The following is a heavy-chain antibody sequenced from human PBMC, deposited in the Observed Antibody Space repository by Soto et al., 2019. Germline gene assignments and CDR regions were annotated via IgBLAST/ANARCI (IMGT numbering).Heavy chain of an antibody. CDR1: GGSISSYY. CDR3: ARAIRITMVRGVVSPDYYYYYMDV. J-gene: IGHJ6*03. Sequence: SETLSLTCTVSGGSISSYYWSWIRQPPGKGLEWIGYIYYSGSTNYNPSLKSRVTISVDTSKNQFSLKLSSVTAADTAVYYCARAIRITMVRGVVSPDYYYYYMDVWGKGTTVTVSS. V-gene: IGHV4-59*01. D-gene: IGHD3-10*01. CDR2: IYYSGST.